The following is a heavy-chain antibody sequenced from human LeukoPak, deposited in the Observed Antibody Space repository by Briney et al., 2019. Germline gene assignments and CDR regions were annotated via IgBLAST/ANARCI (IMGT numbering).Heavy chain of an antibody. V-gene: IGHV3-23*01. J-gene: IGHJ1*01. CDR1: GFTFSSYA. Sequence: PGGSLRLSCAASGFTFSSYAMSWVRQAPGKGLEWVSAISGSGGSTYYADSVKGRFTISRDNSKNTLYLQMNSLRAEDTAVYYCARRRSGWKTEYFQHWGQGTLVTVSS. CDR3: ARRRSGWKTEYFQH. D-gene: IGHD6-19*01. CDR2: ISGSGGST.